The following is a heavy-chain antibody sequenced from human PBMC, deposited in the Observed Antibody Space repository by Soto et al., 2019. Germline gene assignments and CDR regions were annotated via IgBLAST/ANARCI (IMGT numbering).Heavy chain of an antibody. J-gene: IGHJ4*02. D-gene: IGHD3-10*01. V-gene: IGHV1-18*01. CDR2: ISAHNGNT. CDR3: ARGSYGDY. Sequence: QVHLVQSGAEVKKPGASVKVSCKGSGYGFTTYGITWVRQAPGQGLEWMAWISAHNGNTNYAQKLQGRVTVTRDTATSTAYMELRSLRSDGAAGYYFARGSYGDYWGQGALVTVAS. CDR1: GYGFTTYG.